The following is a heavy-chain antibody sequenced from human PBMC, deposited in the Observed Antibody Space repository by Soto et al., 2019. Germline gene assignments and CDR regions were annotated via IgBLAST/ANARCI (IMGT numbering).Heavy chain of an antibody. CDR3: AKETWEAGSANSKFKTFDY. CDR1: GFTFNASA. Sequence: EVQLLESAGGLVQPGGSLRLSCAASGFTFNASAMTWVRQAPGKGLEWVSTISGSGTTTKYADSVKGRFTISRDNSKSTLSLQLNSLRAEDTAVYYCAKETWEAGSANSKFKTFDYWGQGTLVTVSS. V-gene: IGHV3-23*01. J-gene: IGHJ4*02. D-gene: IGHD6-19*01. CDR2: ISGSGTTT.